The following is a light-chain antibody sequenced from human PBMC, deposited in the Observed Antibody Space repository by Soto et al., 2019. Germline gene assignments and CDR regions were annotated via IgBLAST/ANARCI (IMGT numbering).Light chain of an antibody. Sequence: TQSPGTLSLSTGERATLSCRASQSVSSSYLAWYQQKPGQAPRLLIYGASSRATGIPDRFSGSGSGTDFTLTISRLEPEDFAVYYCQQYGSSPWTFGQRTKV. CDR1: QSVSSSY. CDR3: QQYGSSPWT. J-gene: IGKJ1*01. CDR2: GAS. V-gene: IGKV3-20*01.